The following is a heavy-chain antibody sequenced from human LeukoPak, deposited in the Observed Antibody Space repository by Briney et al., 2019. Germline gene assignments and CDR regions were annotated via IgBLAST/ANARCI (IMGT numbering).Heavy chain of an antibody. D-gene: IGHD4-17*01. V-gene: IGHV4-38-2*02. J-gene: IGHJ4*02. CDR3: AREREGDYGDYVSHHFDY. Sequence: SETLSVTCTVSGYSISSGYYWGWIRQPPGKGLGWIGSIYHSGSTYYNPSLKSRVTISVDTSKNQFSLKLSSVTAADTAVYYCAREREGDYGDYVSHHFDYWGQGTLVTVSS. CDR2: IYHSGST. CDR1: GYSISSGYY.